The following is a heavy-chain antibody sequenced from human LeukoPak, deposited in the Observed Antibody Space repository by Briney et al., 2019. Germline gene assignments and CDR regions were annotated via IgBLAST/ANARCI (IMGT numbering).Heavy chain of an antibody. CDR3: ARSAGYEGLFDY. V-gene: IGHV4-59*01. D-gene: IGHD2-2*01. J-gene: IGHJ4*02. CDR1: GGSISSYY. Sequence: SETLSLTCTVSGGSISSYYWSWIRQPPGKGLEWIGYIYYSGSTNYNPSLKSRVTILVDTSKNQFSLKLSSVTAADTAVYYCARSAGYEGLFDYWGQGTLVTVSS. CDR2: IYYSGST.